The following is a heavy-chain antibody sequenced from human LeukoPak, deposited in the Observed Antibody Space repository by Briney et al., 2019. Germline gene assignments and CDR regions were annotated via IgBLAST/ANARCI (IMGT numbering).Heavy chain of an antibody. CDR3: ARDSGAVAATSWFDP. D-gene: IGHD6-19*01. Sequence: GGSLRLSCAASGFTFSSYTLNWVRQAPGKGLEWLSYITSSSSTIYYADSVKGRFTISRDNAKNSLYLQMNSLRAEDTAVYYCARDSGAVAATSWFDPWGQGTLVTVSS. J-gene: IGHJ5*02. V-gene: IGHV3-48*04. CDR2: ITSSSSTI. CDR1: GFTFSSYT.